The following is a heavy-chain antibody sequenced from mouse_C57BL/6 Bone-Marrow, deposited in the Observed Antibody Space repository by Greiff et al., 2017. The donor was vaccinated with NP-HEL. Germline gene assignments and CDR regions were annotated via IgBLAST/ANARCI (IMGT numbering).Heavy chain of an antibody. CDR1: GYAFTNYL. CDR3: ARRIVVARYFDV. V-gene: IGHV1-54*01. CDR2: INPGSGGT. J-gene: IGHJ1*03. Sequence: QVQLQQSGAELVRPGTSVQVSCKASGYAFTNYLLEWVRQRPGQGLEWNGVINPGSGGTNYNEKFKGKATLTADKSSSTAYMQISSLTSEDAAVYFCARRIVVARYFDVWGTGTTVTVSS. D-gene: IGHD1-1*01.